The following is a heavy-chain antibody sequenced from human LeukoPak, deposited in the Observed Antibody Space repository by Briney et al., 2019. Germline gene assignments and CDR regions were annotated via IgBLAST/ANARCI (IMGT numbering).Heavy chain of an antibody. Sequence: GGSLRLSCAASGFTFSSYEMNWVRQGPGKGLEWVSYISSSGNSMYYADSVKGRFTISRDNAKNSLYLQMNSLRAEDTALYYCARDRGPTMVRSFDIWGQGTMVTVSS. CDR1: GFTFSSYE. V-gene: IGHV3-48*03. CDR3: ARDRGPTMVRSFDI. D-gene: IGHD4/OR15-4a*01. CDR2: ISSSGNSM. J-gene: IGHJ3*02.